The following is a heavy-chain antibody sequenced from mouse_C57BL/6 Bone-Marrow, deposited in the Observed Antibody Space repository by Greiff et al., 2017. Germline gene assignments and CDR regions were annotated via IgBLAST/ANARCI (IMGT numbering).Heavy chain of an antibody. Sequence: QVHVKQSGAELARPGASVKLSCKASGYTFTSYGISWVKQRTGQGLEWIGEIYPRSGNTYYNEKFKGKATLTADKSSSTAYMELRSLTSEDSAVYFCARAPFYYYGSSFAYWGQGTLVTVSA. CDR3: ARAPFYYYGSSFAY. CDR2: IYPRSGNT. D-gene: IGHD1-1*01. CDR1: GYTFTSYG. V-gene: IGHV1-81*01. J-gene: IGHJ3*01.